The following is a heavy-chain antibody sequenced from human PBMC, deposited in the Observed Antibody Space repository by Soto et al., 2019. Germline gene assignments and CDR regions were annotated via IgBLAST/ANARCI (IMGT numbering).Heavy chain of an antibody. D-gene: IGHD3-16*01. CDR1: GGTFSSYA. CDR3: ARGCLKRTPGGGWFDP. CDR2: IIPIFGTA. Sequence: SVKVSCKASGGTFSSYAISWVRQAPGQGLEWMGGIIPIFGTANYAQKFQGRVTITADESTSTAYMELSSLRSEDMAVYYCARGCLKRTPGGGWFDPWGQGTLVTVSS. V-gene: IGHV1-69*13. J-gene: IGHJ5*02.